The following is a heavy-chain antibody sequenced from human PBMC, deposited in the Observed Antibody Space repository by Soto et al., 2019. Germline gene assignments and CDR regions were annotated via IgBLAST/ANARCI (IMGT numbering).Heavy chain of an antibody. J-gene: IGHJ4*02. D-gene: IGHD3-10*01. CDR3: GKIGGDNKGGGLDL. CDR2: ISYAGSNK. CDR1: GFTFSSYG. V-gene: IGHV3-30*18. Sequence: QVQLVESGGGVVQPGRSLRLSCAASGFTFSSYGMHWVRKAPGKGLEWVAVISYAGSNKYYADSVKGQFTISRDNSKNKLFQQMNRLRSGDRAGFYCGKIGGDNKGGGLDLWGQGTLVTVSS.